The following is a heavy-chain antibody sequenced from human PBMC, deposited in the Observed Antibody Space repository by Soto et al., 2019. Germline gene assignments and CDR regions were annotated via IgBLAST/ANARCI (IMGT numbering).Heavy chain of an antibody. Sequence: PGGSLRLSCAASGFTFSSYEMNWVRQAPGKGLEWVSYISSSGSTIYYADSVKGRFTISRDNAKNSLYLQMNSLRAEDTAVYYCARGKATIPYYYYGMDVWGQGTTVTVSS. D-gene: IGHD5-12*01. V-gene: IGHV3-48*03. CDR2: ISSSGSTI. CDR1: GFTFSSYE. J-gene: IGHJ6*02. CDR3: ARGKATIPYYYYGMDV.